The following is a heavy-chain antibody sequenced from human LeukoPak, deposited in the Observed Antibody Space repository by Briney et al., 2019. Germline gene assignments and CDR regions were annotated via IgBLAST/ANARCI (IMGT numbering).Heavy chain of an antibody. V-gene: IGHV4-31*03. CDR2: VHYSGST. J-gene: IGHJ4*02. CDR1: GGSIISYAYY. D-gene: IGHD4-23*01. Sequence: SETLSLTCTVSGGSIISYAYYWSWIRQHPGKGLEWIAYVHYSGSTYYNPSLKSRFTISVDTSQNQFSLKLRSVTAADTAVYYCAGDSSNSAFDYWGQGTLVTVSS. CDR3: AGDSSNSAFDY.